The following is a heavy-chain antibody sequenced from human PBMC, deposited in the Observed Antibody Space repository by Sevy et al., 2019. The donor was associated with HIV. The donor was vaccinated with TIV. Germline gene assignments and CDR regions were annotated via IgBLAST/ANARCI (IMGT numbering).Heavy chain of an antibody. Sequence: GGSLRLSCAASGFTFSSYAMSWVRQAPGKGLEWVSAITNGGGSTYYTDSVKGRFTMSRDSSKNTLYLQMNSVRAEDTAVYYCAKGKGAYSSGWYFDYWGQGTLVTVSS. V-gene: IGHV3-23*01. J-gene: IGHJ4*02. D-gene: IGHD6-19*01. CDR2: ITNGGGST. CDR1: GFTFSSYA. CDR3: AKGKGAYSSGWYFDY.